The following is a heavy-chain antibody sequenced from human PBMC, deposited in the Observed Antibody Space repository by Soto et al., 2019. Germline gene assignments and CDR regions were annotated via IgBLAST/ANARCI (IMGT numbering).Heavy chain of an antibody. CDR1: GYTFTNFG. D-gene: IGHD6-19*01. V-gene: IGHV1-18*01. Sequence: ASVKVSCKASGYTFTNFGISWVRQAPGQGLEWMGWISAYNGNTNYAQKFQGRVTMTRDTSINTAYMELSSLRSEDTAVYYCATLPPGIAVAGPQDIWGQGTMVTVSS. CDR2: ISAYNGNT. CDR3: ATLPPGIAVAGPQDI. J-gene: IGHJ3*02.